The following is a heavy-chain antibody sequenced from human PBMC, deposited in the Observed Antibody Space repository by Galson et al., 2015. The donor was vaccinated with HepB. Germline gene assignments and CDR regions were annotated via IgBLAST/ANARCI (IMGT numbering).Heavy chain of an antibody. CDR2: ISAYNGNT. D-gene: IGHD3-10*01. J-gene: IGHJ5*02. CDR3: ARLDYYGSGILPRFDP. CDR1: GYTFTSYG. V-gene: IGHV1-18*04. Sequence: SVKVSCKASGYTFTSYGISWVRQAPGQGLEWMGWISAYNGNTNYAQKLQGRVTMTTDTSTSTAYMELRSLRSDDTAVYYCARLDYYGSGILPRFDPWGQGTLVTVSS.